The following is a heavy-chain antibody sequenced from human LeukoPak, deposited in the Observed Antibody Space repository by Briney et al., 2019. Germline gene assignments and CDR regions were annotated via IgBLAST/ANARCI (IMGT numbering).Heavy chain of an antibody. J-gene: IGHJ1*01. CDR3: ARGVAVAGIAPFQH. Sequence: SETLSLTCAVYGGSFSGYYWTWIRQPPGKGLEWIGEINHSGRTNYSPSLRSRATISVDASKNHFSLKLSSVTAADTAVYYCARGVAVAGIAPFQHWGQGTLVTVSS. CDR1: GGSFSGYY. V-gene: IGHV4-34*01. CDR2: INHSGRT. D-gene: IGHD6-19*01.